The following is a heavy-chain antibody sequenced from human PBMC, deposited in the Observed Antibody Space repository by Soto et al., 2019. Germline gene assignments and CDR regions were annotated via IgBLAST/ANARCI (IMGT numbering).Heavy chain of an antibody. CDR3: ARAPFTYYYDSSGSDDAFDI. J-gene: IGHJ3*02. D-gene: IGHD3-22*01. CDR1: GYSFTSYW. CDR2: IYPGDSDT. Sequence: PGESLKISCKGSGYSFTSYWIGWMRQMPGKGLECMGIIYPGDSDTRYSPSFQGQVTISADKSISTAYLQWSSLKASDTAMYYCARAPFTYYYDSSGSDDAFDIWGQGTMVTVSS. V-gene: IGHV5-51*01.